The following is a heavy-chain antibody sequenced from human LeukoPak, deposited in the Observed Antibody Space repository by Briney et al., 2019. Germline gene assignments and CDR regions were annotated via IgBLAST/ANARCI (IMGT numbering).Heavy chain of an antibody. CDR3: ARGVWFGELLQYYFDY. Sequence: SETLSLTCTVSGGSISSGSYYWSWIRQPAGKGLERIGRIYTSGSTNYNPSLKSRVTISVDTSKNKCSLKLSSVTAADTAVYYCARGVWFGELLQYYFDYWGQGTLVTVSS. D-gene: IGHD3-10*01. V-gene: IGHV4-61*02. CDR1: GGSISSGSYY. CDR2: IYTSGST. J-gene: IGHJ4*02.